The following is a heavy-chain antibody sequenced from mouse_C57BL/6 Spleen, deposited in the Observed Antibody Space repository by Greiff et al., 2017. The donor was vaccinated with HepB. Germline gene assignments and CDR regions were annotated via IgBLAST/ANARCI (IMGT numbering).Heavy chain of an antibody. V-gene: IGHV1-64*01. Sequence: QVQLQQPGAELVKPGASVKLSCKASGYTFTSYWMHWVKQRPGQGLEWIGMIHPNSGSTNYNEKFKSKATLTVDKSSSTAYMQLSSLTSEDSAVYYCARASAVVATPLAYWGQGTLVTVSA. D-gene: IGHD1-1*01. J-gene: IGHJ3*01. CDR2: IHPNSGST. CDR1: GYTFTSYW. CDR3: ARASAVVATPLAY.